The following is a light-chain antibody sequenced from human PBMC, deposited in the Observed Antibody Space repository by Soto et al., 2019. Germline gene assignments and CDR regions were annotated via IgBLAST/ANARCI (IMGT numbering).Light chain of an antibody. CDR1: SSDVGGYNY. CDR2: EVS. Sequence: QSALTQPRSVSGSPGQSVTISCTGTSSDVGGYNYVSWYQQHPGKAPKLMIYEVSERPSGVSNRFSGSKSGNTASLTISGLQAEDEADYYCCSYAGPTTFVIFGGGTKLTVL. V-gene: IGLV2-11*01. J-gene: IGLJ2*01. CDR3: CSYAGPTTFVI.